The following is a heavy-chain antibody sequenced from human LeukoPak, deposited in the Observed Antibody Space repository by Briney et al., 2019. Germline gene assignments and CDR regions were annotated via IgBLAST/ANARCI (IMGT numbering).Heavy chain of an antibody. J-gene: IGHJ4*02. CDR3: AKDLRLLNYYFDY. D-gene: IGHD5-18*01. Sequence: QPGASLRLSCAASGFTFSSYAMSWVRQAPGKGLEWVSAISGSGGSTYYADSVKGRFTISRDNSKITLYLQMNSLRAEDTAVYYCAKDLRLLNYYFDYWGQGTLVTVSS. CDR1: GFTFSSYA. V-gene: IGHV3-23*01. CDR2: ISGSGGST.